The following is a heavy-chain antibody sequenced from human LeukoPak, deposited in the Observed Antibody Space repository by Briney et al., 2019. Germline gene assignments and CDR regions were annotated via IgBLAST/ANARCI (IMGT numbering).Heavy chain of an antibody. Sequence: ASVKVSCKASGGTFSSYAISWVRQAPGQGLEWMGRMIPMFGTANYAQKFQGRVTITTDESTSTAYMELSSLRSEDTAVYYCARQSNSYGVDFDYWGQGTLVTVSS. V-gene: IGHV1-69*05. J-gene: IGHJ4*02. CDR3: ARQSNSYGVDFDY. CDR1: GGTFSSYA. D-gene: IGHD5-18*01. CDR2: MIPMFGTA.